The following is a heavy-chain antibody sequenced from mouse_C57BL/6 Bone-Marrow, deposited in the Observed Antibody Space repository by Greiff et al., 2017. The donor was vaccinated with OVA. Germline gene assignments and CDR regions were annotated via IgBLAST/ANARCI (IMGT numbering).Heavy chain of an antibody. Sequence: VHVKQSGPELVKPGASVKISCKASGYTFTDYYMNWVKQSHGKSLEWIGDINPNNGGTSYNQKFKGKATLTVDKSSSTAYMELRSLTSEDSAVYYCARGRRDYWGQGTTLTVSS. CDR3: ARGRRDY. CDR2: INPNNGGT. V-gene: IGHV1-26*01. J-gene: IGHJ2*01. CDR1: GYTFTDYY.